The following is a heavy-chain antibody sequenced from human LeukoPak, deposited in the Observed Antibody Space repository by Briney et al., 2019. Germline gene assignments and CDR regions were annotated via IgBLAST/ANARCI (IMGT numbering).Heavy chain of an antibody. CDR2: ISSSGYNT. D-gene: IGHD4-17*01. V-gene: IGHV3-23*01. CDR1: GFTFSSYA. Sequence: GGSLRLSCAASGFTFSSYAMSWVRQAPGKGLEWVSAISSSGYNTYYADSVKGRFTIFRDNSENTLYLQMNSLSAEDTALYYCAKDRSGGTTTTVMVAWGQGTLVTVS. CDR3: AKDRSGGTTTTVMVA. J-gene: IGHJ5*02.